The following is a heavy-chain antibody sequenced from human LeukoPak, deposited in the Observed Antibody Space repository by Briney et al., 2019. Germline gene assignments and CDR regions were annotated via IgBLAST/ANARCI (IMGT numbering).Heavy chain of an antibody. J-gene: IGHJ6*04. CDR2: FIPILAAA. Sequence: ASVKVSCKASGGTFSDYALNWVRQAPGQGLEWMGVFIPILAAANSTQKFQGRVTITADISTNTVYMELSSLRSEDTAVYFCAGIPVFGVVLHQEPVWGKGTTVAVSS. V-gene: IGHV1-69*10. CDR3: AGIPVFGVVLHQEPV. CDR1: GGTFSDYA. D-gene: IGHD3-3*01.